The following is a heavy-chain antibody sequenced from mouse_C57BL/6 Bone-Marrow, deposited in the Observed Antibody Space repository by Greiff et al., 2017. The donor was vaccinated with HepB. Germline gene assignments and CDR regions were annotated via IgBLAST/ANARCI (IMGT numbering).Heavy chain of an antibody. D-gene: IGHD1-1*01. V-gene: IGHV1-75*01. CDR2: IFPGSGST. J-gene: IGHJ4*01. CDR3: ARSRIYYYGSSYPSYAMDY. CDR1: GYTFTDYY. Sequence: VQLQQSGPELVKPGASVKISCKASGYTFTDYYINWVKQRPGQGLEWIGWIFPGSGSTYYNEKFKGKATLTVDKSSSTAYMLLSSLTSEDSAVYFCARSRIYYYGSSYPSYAMDYWGQGTSVTVSS.